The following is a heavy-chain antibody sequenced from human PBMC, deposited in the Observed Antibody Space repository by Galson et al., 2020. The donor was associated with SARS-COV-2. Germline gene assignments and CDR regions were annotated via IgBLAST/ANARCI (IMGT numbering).Heavy chain of an antibody. CDR1: GDSISSSSYY. J-gene: IGHJ4*02. CDR2: IYYSGST. Sequence: ASETLSLTCTVSGDSISSSSYYWGWIRQPPGKGLEWIGSIYYSGSTYYNPSLKSRVTISVDTSKNQFSLKLSSVTAADTAVYYCASVGYYDSSGYYYLFDYWGQGTLVTVSS. D-gene: IGHD3-22*01. V-gene: IGHV4-39*07. CDR3: ASVGYYDSSGYYYLFDY.